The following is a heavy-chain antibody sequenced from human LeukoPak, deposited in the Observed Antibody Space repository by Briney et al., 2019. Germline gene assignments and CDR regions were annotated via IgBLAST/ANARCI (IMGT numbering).Heavy chain of an antibody. CDR3: ARSCGGDCPFDY. J-gene: IGHJ4*02. Sequence: PSETLSLTCTVSGGSISSYYWSWIRQPPGKGLEWIGYIYYSGSTNYNPSLKSRVTTSVDTSKNQFSLKLSSVTAADTAVYYCARSCGGDCPFDYWGQGTLVTVSS. V-gene: IGHV4-59*01. CDR2: IYYSGST. CDR1: GGSISSYY. D-gene: IGHD2-21*01.